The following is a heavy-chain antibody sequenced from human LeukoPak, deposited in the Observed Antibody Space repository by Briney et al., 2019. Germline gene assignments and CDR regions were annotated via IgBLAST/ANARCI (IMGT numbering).Heavy chain of an antibody. CDR2: IYHSGST. CDR1: GGSISSSSYY. D-gene: IGHD2-15*01. CDR3: ARSKWVAATYFDY. J-gene: IGHJ4*02. V-gene: IGHV4-39*07. Sequence: SETLSLTCTVSGGSISSSSYYWGWIRQPPGKGLEWIGSIYHSGSTYYNPSLKSRVTISVDTSKNQFSLKLSSVTAADTAVYYCARSKWVAATYFDYWGQGTLVTVSS.